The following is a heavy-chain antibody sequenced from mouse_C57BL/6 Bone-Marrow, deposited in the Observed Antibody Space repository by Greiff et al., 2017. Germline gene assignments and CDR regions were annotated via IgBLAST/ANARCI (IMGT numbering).Heavy chain of an antibody. J-gene: IGHJ3*01. D-gene: IGHD2-5*01. CDR1: GYAFSSSW. CDR2: IYPGDGDT. Sequence: VQLQQSGPELVKPGASVKISCKASGYAFSSSWMNWVKQRPGKGLEWIGRIYPGDGDTNYNGKFKGKATLTADKSSSTAYMQLSSLTSEDSAVYFCARNPYSNYGFAYWGQGTLVTVSA. CDR3: ARNPYSNYGFAY. V-gene: IGHV1-82*01.